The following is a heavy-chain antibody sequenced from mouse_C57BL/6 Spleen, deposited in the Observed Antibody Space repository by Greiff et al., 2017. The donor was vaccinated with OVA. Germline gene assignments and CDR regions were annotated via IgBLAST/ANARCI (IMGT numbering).Heavy chain of an antibody. D-gene: IGHD2-5*01. Sequence: QVQLKQPGAELVKPGASVKLSCKASGYTFTSYWMHWVKQRPGRGLEWIGRIDPNSGGTKYNEKFKSKATLTVDKPSSTAYMQLSSLTSEDSAVYYCARGDSNYVGEFDYWGQGTTLTVSS. CDR1: GYTFTSYW. CDR3: ARGDSNYVGEFDY. V-gene: IGHV1-72*01. J-gene: IGHJ2*01. CDR2: IDPNSGGT.